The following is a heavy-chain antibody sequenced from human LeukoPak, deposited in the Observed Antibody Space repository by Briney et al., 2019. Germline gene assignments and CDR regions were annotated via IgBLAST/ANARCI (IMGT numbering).Heavy chain of an antibody. CDR1: GGSISSYY. V-gene: IGHV4-59*08. CDR3: AGTSDDYYGSGSSKGDY. J-gene: IGHJ4*02. Sequence: PSETLSLTCTVSGGSISSYYWSWIRQPPGKGLEWIGCIYYSGSTNYNPSLKSRVTISVDTSKNQFSLKLSSVTAADTAVYYCAGTSDDYYGSGSSKGDYWGQGTLVTVSS. CDR2: IYYSGST. D-gene: IGHD3-10*01.